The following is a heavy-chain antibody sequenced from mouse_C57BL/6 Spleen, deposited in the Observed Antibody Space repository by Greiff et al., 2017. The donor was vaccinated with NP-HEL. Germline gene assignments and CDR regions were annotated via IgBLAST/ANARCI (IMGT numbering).Heavy chain of an antibody. Sequence: VQLQQPGAELVKPGASVKLSCKASGYTFTSYWMHWVKQRPGQGLEWIGMIHPNSGSTNYNEKFKSKATLTVDKSSSTAYMQLSSLTSEDSAVYYCTSVYYGNYVGFAYWGQGTLVTVSA. J-gene: IGHJ3*01. V-gene: IGHV1-64*01. D-gene: IGHD2-1*01. CDR2: IHPNSGST. CDR1: GYTFTSYW. CDR3: TSVYYGNYVGFAY.